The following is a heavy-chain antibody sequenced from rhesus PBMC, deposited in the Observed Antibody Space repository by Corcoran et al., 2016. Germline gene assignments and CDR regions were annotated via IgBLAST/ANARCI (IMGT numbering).Heavy chain of an antibody. J-gene: IGHJ4*01. CDR2: IYGRGSST. CDR3: ARYSIYFDY. D-gene: IGHD6-13*01. Sequence: QLQLQESGPGLVKPSETLSVTCAVSGGSISSSYWSWIRQAPGKGLEWIGYIYGRGSSTNYNPSLKRRVSLSVDTSKNQFSLKLSSVTAADTAVYYCARYSIYFDYWGQGVLVTVSS. V-gene: IGHV4-169*01. CDR1: GGSISSSY.